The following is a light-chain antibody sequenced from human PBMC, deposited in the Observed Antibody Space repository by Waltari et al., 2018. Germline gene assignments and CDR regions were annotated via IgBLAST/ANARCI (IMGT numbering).Light chain of an antibody. CDR2: WAS. Sequence: DIVMTHSPDSLAVSLGERATINCKASQSVLYSSNNKNYVAWYHQKPGQPPKLLVYWASTRESRVPDRFSGSGSGTDFSLTISSLQAEDVAVYYCQQFYSLPVTFGGGTNVEIK. CDR1: QSVLYSSNNKNY. CDR3: QQFYSLPVT. V-gene: IGKV4-1*01. J-gene: IGKJ4*01.